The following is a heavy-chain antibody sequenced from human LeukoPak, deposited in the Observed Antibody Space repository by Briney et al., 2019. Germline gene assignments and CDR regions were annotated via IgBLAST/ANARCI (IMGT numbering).Heavy chain of an antibody. CDR1: GGSISSSSYY. CDR3: ARRLAVVTQEIDY. J-gene: IGHJ4*02. D-gene: IGHD4-23*01. CDR2: IYYSGST. V-gene: IGHV4-39*01. Sequence: SETLSLTCTVSGGSISSSSYYWGWIRQPPGKGLEGIGSIYYSGSTYYNPSLKSRITISVDTSKNQFSLKLSSVTAADTAVYYCARRLAVVTQEIDYWGQGTLVTVSS.